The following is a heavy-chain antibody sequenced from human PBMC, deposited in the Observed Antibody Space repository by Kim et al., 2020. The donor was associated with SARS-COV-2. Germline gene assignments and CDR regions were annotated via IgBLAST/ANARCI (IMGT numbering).Heavy chain of an antibody. J-gene: IGHJ4*02. D-gene: IGHD6-19*01. CDR3: ARAYSSGWYDY. Sequence: IYYADSVKGRFTISRDNAKNSLYLQMNSLRAEDTAVYYCARAYSSGWYDYWGQGTLVTVSS. CDR2: I. V-gene: IGHV3-21*01.